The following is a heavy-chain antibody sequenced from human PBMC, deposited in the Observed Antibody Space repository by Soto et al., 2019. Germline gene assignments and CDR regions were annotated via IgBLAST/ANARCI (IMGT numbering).Heavy chain of an antibody. CDR2: IIPIFGTA. CDR3: ARTDYYDSSGYYYSTYYFDY. J-gene: IGHJ4*02. V-gene: IGHV1-69*13. Sequence: SVKVSCKASGGTFSSYAISWVRQAPGQGLELMGGIIPIFGTANYAQKFQGRVTITADESTSTAYMELSSLRSEDTAVYYCARTDYYDSSGYYYSTYYFDYWGQGTLVTVYS. CDR1: GGTFSSYA. D-gene: IGHD3-22*01.